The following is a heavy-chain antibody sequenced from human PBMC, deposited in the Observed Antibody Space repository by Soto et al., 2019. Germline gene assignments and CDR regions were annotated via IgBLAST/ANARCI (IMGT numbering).Heavy chain of an antibody. CDR1: GFTFDDYA. Sequence: EVQLVESGGGLVQPGRSLRLSCAASGFTFDDYAMHWVRQVPGKGQEWVSGINWNSGSIGYGDSVKGRLAISRDNAKNSLHLQMNSLSAEDTALYYCVKDESINWYSGHFRHWGQGTLVTVSS. CDR2: INWNSGSI. CDR3: VKDESINWYSGHFRH. J-gene: IGHJ1*01. V-gene: IGHV3-9*01. D-gene: IGHD6-13*01.